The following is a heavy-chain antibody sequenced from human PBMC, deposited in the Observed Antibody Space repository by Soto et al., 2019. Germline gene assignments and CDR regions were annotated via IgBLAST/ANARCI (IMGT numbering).Heavy chain of an antibody. CDR1: GYTFTSYG. D-gene: IGHD3-22*01. Sequence: SVKVSCNTSGYTFTSYGISWVRQAPGQGLEWMGWITANNVNTNYAQKFQGRVTMTTDTSTATAYMELRSLRSDDTAVYYCARDMGGYYFEPNDYWGQGTLVTVSS. V-gene: IGHV1-18*01. CDR2: ITANNVNT. J-gene: IGHJ4*02. CDR3: ARDMGGYYFEPNDY.